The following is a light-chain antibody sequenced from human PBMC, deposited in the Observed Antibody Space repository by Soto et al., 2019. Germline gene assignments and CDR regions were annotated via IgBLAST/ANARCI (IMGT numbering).Light chain of an antibody. CDR2: GAS. CDR1: QSVSSN. Sequence: EIVVTQSPSALSVSPGERATLSCRASQSVSSNLAWYQQKPGQAPRLLIYGASTRATGIPARFSGTGSGTDFTLTVSSLQSEDFAVYYCHHYNNWPPWTFGQGTKVDIK. CDR3: HHYNNWPPWT. J-gene: IGKJ1*01. V-gene: IGKV3-15*01.